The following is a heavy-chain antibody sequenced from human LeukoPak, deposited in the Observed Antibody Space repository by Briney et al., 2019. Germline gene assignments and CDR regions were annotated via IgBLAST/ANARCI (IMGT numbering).Heavy chain of an antibody. Sequence: NSSETLSLPCTVSGGSMTTHHWNWIRQTPGKGLEWIGYVFDSGRTKEHPSLKSRVTLSADTSKNQFLLRLSSVTAADTAVYYCTTIKRGNIFGYFDFWGEGILVTVSS. J-gene: IGHJ4*02. V-gene: IGHV4-59*11. CDR2: VFDSGRT. CDR3: TTIKRGNIFGYFDF. D-gene: IGHD5-18*01. CDR1: GGSMTTHH.